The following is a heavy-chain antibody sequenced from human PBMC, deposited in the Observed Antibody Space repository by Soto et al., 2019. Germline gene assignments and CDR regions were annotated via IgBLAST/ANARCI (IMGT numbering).Heavy chain of an antibody. Sequence: EVQLLESGGGLVQPGGSLRLSCAASGFTFSSYAMSWVRQAPGKGLEWVSAISGSGGSTYYADSVKGRFTISRDNAKNTLYLQMNSLRAEDTAVYYCAKDSGYYDSSGYSLGYFAYWGQGTLVTVSS. V-gene: IGHV3-23*01. CDR2: ISGSGGST. CDR3: AKDSGYYDSSGYSLGYFAY. J-gene: IGHJ4*02. D-gene: IGHD3-22*01. CDR1: GFTFSSYA.